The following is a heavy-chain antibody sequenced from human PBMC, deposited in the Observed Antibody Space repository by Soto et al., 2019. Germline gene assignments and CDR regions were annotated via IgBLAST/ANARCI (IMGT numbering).Heavy chain of an antibody. CDR2: IYPGDSDA. V-gene: IGHV5-51*01. D-gene: IGHD5-18*01. Sequence: PGESLKISCKGPGYSLPSYWIGWVRQMPGKGLEWMGIIYPGDSDARYSPSFQGQVTISVDKSISTAYLQWSSLKASDTATYYCAADTARTYYFYAMDVWGQGTTVTVSS. CDR3: AADTARTYYFYAMDV. CDR1: GYSLPSYW. J-gene: IGHJ6*02.